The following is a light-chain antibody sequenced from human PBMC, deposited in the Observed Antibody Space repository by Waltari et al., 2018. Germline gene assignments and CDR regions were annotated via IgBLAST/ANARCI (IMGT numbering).Light chain of an antibody. CDR3: QHYVRLPVT. CDR1: QSVGRT. Sequence: EIVLTQSPGTLSLSPGETATLSCRASQSVGRTLAWYQQKPGQAPRLLIYAASTRATGIPDRFSGSGSGTDFRLTISRLEPEDFAVYYCQHYVRLPVTFGQGTTVELK. J-gene: IGKJ1*01. V-gene: IGKV3-20*01. CDR2: AAS.